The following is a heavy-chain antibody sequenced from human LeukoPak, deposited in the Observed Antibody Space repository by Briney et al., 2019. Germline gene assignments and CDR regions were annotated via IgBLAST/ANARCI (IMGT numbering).Heavy chain of an antibody. CDR1: GITVSTNY. V-gene: IGHV3-53*01. CDR3: ANQGSYCSSTSCSQGWFDP. CDR2: AFSDGRT. D-gene: IGHD2-2*01. Sequence: PGGSLRLSCAASGITVSTNYMSWVRQAPGKGLEWVSIAFSDGRTFYADSVKGRFTISRDSSKNTVFLQMNSLRAEDTAVYYCANQGSYCSSTSCSQGWFDPWGQGTLVTVSS. J-gene: IGHJ5*02.